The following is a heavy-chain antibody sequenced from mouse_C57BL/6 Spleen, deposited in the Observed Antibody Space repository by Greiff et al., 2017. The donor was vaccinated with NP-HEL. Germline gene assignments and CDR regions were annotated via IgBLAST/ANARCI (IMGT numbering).Heavy chain of an antibody. CDR1: GFSFNTYA. CDR3: VRQSIYYGNYWAMDY. J-gene: IGHJ4*01. Sequence: EVKLVESGGGLVQPKGSLKLSCAASGFSFNTYAMNWVRQAPGKGLEWVARIRSKSNNYATYYADSVKDRFTISRDDSESMLYLQMNNLKTEDTAMYDCVRQSIYYGNYWAMDYWGQGTSVTVSS. V-gene: IGHV10-1*01. CDR2: IRSKSNNYAT. D-gene: IGHD2-1*01.